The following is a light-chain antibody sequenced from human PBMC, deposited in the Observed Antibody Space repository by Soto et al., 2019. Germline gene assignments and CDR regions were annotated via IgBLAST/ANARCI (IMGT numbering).Light chain of an antibody. CDR1: SSDVGGYNN. CDR2: DVS. J-gene: IGLJ2*01. Sequence: QSVLTQPRSVSGSPGQSVTISCTGTSSDVGGYNNVSWYQQLPGKVPKLMIYDVSNRPSGVPNRFSCSRSANTASLTISGRRAEDEADYYCCSYAGTYVVFGGGTKLTVL. V-gene: IGLV2-11*01. CDR3: CSYAGTYVV.